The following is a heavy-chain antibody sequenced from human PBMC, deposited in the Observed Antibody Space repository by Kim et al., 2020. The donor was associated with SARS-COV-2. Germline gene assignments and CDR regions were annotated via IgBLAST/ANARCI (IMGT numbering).Heavy chain of an antibody. CDR2: VYDSGRT. J-gene: IGHJ5*01. Sequence: SETLSLTCSVSGVSVSSRSYFWTWIRHRSGKGLEWIGFVYDSGRTYYNPSLESRTTLSVDTSKNQFFLKLTSVTAADPSVSYSAIADHCVYIYYSCG. CDR3: AIADHCVYIYYS. CDR1: GVSVSSRSYF. V-gene: IGHV4-31*03. D-gene: IGHD3-10*01.